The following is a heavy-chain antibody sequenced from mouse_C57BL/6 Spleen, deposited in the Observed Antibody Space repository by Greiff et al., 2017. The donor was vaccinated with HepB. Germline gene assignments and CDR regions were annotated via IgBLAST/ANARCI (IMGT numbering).Heavy chain of an antibody. CDR1: GFTFSSYT. Sequence: EVMLVESGGGLVKPGGSLKLSCAASGFTFSSYTMSWVRQTPEKRLEWVATISGGGGNTYYPDSVKGRFTISRDNAKNTLYLQMSSLRSEDTALYYCARHSSGHYYDYWYFDVWGTGTTVTVSS. J-gene: IGHJ1*03. CDR3: ARHSSGHYYDYWYFDV. D-gene: IGHD2-4*01. CDR2: ISGGGGNT. V-gene: IGHV5-9*01.